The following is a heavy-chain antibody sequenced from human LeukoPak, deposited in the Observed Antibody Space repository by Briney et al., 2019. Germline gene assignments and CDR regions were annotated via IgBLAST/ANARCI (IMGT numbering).Heavy chain of an antibody. V-gene: IGHV4-59*01. J-gene: IGHJ4*02. CDR2: IYSSGTT. D-gene: IGHD7-27*01. CDR3: ARGANWGSPDY. CDR1: GGSISSDY. Sequence: PSETLSLTCTVSGGSISSDYWSWIRQSPGKGLEWIGYIYSSGTTSYNPSLKSRVTISLDTSKNQFSLKLSSVTAADTAVYYCARGANWGSPDYWGQGTLVTVSS.